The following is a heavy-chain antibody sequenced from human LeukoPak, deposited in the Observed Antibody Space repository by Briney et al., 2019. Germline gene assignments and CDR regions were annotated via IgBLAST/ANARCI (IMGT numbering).Heavy chain of an antibody. CDR2: INPNSGGT. D-gene: IGHD2-15*01. CDR3: ATGDVVVVAAAIDY. CDR1: GYTFTGNY. Sequence: ASVKVSCKASGYTFTGNYMHWVRQAPGQGLEWMGWINPNSGGTNYAQKFQGRVTMTRATSISTAYMELSRLRSDDTAVYYCATGDVVVVAAAIDYWGQGTLVTVSS. V-gene: IGHV1-2*02. J-gene: IGHJ4*02.